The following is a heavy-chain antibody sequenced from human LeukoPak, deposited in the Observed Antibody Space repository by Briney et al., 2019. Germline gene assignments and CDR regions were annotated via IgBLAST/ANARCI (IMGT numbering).Heavy chain of an antibody. J-gene: IGHJ4*02. CDR1: GFSFSNYE. CDR3: AKGSLTAYYTFDY. D-gene: IGHD3-9*01. CDR2: ISDSGANT. V-gene: IGHV3-23*01. Sequence: GGSLRLSCAASGFSFSNYEMNWVRQAPGKGLEWVSSISDSGANTYYADSVKGRITISRDKSKNTLNLQMNSLRAEDTAVYYCAKGSLTAYYTFDYWGQGTLVTVSS.